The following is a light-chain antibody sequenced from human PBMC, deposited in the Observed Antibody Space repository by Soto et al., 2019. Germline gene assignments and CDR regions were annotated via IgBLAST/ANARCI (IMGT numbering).Light chain of an antibody. V-gene: IGKV1-13*02. J-gene: IGKJ4*01. CDR2: DAS. Sequence: ALPLTQSPSSLSASVGDRVTITCRASQGISSALAWYQQKPGKAPKLLIYDASSLESGVPSRFSGSGSGTDFTLTIISLQPEDFATYYCQQFNSYPTFGGGTKVEIK. CDR3: QQFNSYPT. CDR1: QGISSA.